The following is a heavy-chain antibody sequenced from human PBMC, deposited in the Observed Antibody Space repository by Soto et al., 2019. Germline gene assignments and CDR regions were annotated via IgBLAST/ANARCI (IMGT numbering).Heavy chain of an antibody. J-gene: IGHJ4*02. Sequence: SETLSLTCTVSGGSISSGGYYWNWIRQHPGKGLEWIGNIYHSGNTYYNPSLKSRLTISVDKSKNHFSLMVDSVTAADTAVYYCARARFQVLYGKPYFDSWGQGTLVTVSS. D-gene: IGHD2-2*02. V-gene: IGHV4-31*03. CDR2: IYHSGNT. CDR3: ARARFQVLYGKPYFDS. CDR1: GGSISSGGYY.